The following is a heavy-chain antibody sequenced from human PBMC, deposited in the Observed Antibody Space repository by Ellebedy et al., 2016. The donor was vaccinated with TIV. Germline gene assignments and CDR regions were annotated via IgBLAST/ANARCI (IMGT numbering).Heavy chain of an antibody. Sequence: GESLKISCGASGFTFSRFWMAWLRQAPGKGLQYVAHIKYDEIEKYHLDSVKGRFTISRDNARNSVYLQMNSLTVDDTAIYYCARDTVEVPSGDAFDMWGQGTMVIVSS. J-gene: IGHJ3*02. V-gene: IGHV3-7*04. CDR1: GFTFSRFW. CDR3: ARDTVEVPSGDAFDM. CDR2: IKYDEIEK. D-gene: IGHD2-2*01.